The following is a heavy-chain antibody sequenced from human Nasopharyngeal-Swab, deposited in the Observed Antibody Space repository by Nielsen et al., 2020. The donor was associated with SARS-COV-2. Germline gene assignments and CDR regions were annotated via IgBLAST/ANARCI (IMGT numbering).Heavy chain of an antibody. CDR3: ARVNDFWSGVDV. CDR2: ISSSTTTR. D-gene: IGHD3-3*01. J-gene: IGHJ6*02. V-gene: IGHV3-48*04. Sequence: GGSLRLSCVASGFTFSSYSMNWVRQAPGKGLEWVSDISSSTTTRYYADSVKGRFTISRDNAKNSLYLQMNSLRAEDTAVYYCARVNDFWSGVDVWGQGTTVTVSS. CDR1: GFTFSSYS.